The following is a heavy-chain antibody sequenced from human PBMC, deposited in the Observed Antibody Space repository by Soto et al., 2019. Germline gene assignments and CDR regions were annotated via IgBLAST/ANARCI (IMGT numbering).Heavy chain of an antibody. D-gene: IGHD5-12*01. J-gene: IGHJ5*02. CDR1: GGSISSGGYY. Sequence: QVQLQESGPGLVKPSQTLSLTGTVSGGSISSGGYYWSWIRQHPGKGLEWIGYIYYSGSTYYNPSLKSRVTISVDTSKNQFSLKLSSVTAADTAVYYCAREEGGGYDHRWFDPWGQGTLVTVSS. V-gene: IGHV4-31*03. CDR2: IYYSGST. CDR3: AREEGGGYDHRWFDP.